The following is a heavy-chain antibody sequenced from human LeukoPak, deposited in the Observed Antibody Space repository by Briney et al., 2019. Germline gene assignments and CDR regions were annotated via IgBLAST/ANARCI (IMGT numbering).Heavy chain of an antibody. CDR2: INPSGGST. CDR1: GYTSINYY. V-gene: IGHV1-46*01. Sequence: ASVKVSCKASGYTSINYYIHWVRQAPGQGLEWMGIINPSGGSTIYAQKFQGRVTMTRGTSTNTIYMELNSLRSEDTAVFYCARGPLTGHWYFDLWGRGTLVTVSS. J-gene: IGHJ2*01. D-gene: IGHD7-27*01. CDR3: ARGPLTGHWYFDL.